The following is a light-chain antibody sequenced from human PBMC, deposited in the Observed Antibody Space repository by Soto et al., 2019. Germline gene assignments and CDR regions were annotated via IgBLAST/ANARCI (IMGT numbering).Light chain of an antibody. CDR1: QSVNSN. Sequence: EIVMTQSPATLSVSPGERVTLSCRASQSVNSNLAWYQQKPGQTPKLLIYLASTMATGIPARFSGSGSGTEFTLTISSLQSEDCAIYYCQQYNAWPLTFGGGTQVEFK. CDR2: LAS. J-gene: IGKJ4*01. CDR3: QQYNAWPLT. V-gene: IGKV3-15*01.